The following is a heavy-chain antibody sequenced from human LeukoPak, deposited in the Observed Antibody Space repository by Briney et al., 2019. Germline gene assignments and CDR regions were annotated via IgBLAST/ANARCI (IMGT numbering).Heavy chain of an antibody. V-gene: IGHV1-2*02. D-gene: IGHD3-3*01. CDR3: AGGMDFWSGYYTDNWFDP. CDR1: GYTFTGYY. Sequence: ASVKVSCKASGYTFTGYYMHWVRQAPGQGLEWMGWINPNSGGTNYAQKFQGRVTITADKSTSTAYMELSSLRSEDTAVYYCAGGMDFWSGYYTDNWFDPWGQGTLVTVSS. J-gene: IGHJ5*02. CDR2: INPNSGGT.